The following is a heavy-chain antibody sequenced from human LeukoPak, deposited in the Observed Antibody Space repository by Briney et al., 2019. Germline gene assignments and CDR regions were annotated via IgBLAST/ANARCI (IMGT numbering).Heavy chain of an antibody. Sequence: ASVKVSCKASGYTFTGYYMHWVRQAPGHGLEWMGWINPNSGGTNYAQKFQGRVTMTTDTSTSTAYMELRSLRSDDTAVYYCARGIAAAGTNDYWGQGTLVTVSS. CDR3: ARGIAAAGTNDY. J-gene: IGHJ4*02. D-gene: IGHD6-13*01. V-gene: IGHV1-2*02. CDR1: GYTFTGYY. CDR2: INPNSGGT.